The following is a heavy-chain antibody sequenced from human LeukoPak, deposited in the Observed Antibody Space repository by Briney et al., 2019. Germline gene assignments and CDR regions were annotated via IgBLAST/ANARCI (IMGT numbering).Heavy chain of an antibody. CDR1: GFPFTRYD. Sequence: ASVKVSCKASGFPFTRYDINWVRQTSAQGLEWMGWMNPNTGNTGYAQKFQGRVTMTRDTSTSTAYMELRDLRSEDTAVYYCARAGYYDSPLDYWGQGTLVTVSS. CDR2: MNPNTGNT. J-gene: IGHJ4*02. D-gene: IGHD3-22*01. V-gene: IGHV1-8*01. CDR3: ARAGYYDSPLDY.